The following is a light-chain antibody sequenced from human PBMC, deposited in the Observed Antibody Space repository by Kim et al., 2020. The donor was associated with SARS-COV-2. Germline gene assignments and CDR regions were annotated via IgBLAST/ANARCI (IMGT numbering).Light chain of an antibody. Sequence: QLVLTQSPSASASLGASVKLTCTLSSGHSSYAIAWHQQRPEKGPRYLMKLNNDGSHSKGDGIPDRFSGASSGTERYLTISSLQSEDEADYYCQTWDTGIWVFGGGTQLNVL. V-gene: IGLV4-69*01. CDR1: SGHSSYA. CDR2: LNNDGSH. CDR3: QTWDTGIWV. J-gene: IGLJ3*02.